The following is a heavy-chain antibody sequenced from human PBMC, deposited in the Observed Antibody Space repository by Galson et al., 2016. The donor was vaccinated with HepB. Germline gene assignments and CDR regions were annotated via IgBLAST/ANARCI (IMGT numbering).Heavy chain of an antibody. Sequence: SLRLSCAASGFTFSTYSMYWVRQAPGKGLEWVTVMSYDGSNKFYADSVKGRFTISRDNSKNTLYLQMNSLRAEDTAVYYCARGGVVVATERDRFLIDYWGQGTLVTVSS. CDR2: MSYDGSNK. V-gene: IGHV3-30-3*01. CDR3: ARGGVVVATERDRFLIDY. J-gene: IGHJ4*02. CDR1: GFTFSTYS. D-gene: IGHD2-21*01.